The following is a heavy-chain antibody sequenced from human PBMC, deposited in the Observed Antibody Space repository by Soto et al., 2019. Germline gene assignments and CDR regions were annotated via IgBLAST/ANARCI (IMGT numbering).Heavy chain of an antibody. CDR1: EFTFSSYG. CDR3: AKDSWRSYYDSSGYNLDFDY. V-gene: IGHV3-30*18. J-gene: IGHJ4*02. D-gene: IGHD3-22*01. Sequence: GGSLRLSCAASEFTFSSYGMHWVRQAPGKGLEWVAVIPYDGSNKYYADSVKGRFTISRDNSKNTLYLQMNSLRAEDTAVYYCAKDSWRSYYDSSGYNLDFDYWGQGTLVTVSS. CDR2: IPYDGSNK.